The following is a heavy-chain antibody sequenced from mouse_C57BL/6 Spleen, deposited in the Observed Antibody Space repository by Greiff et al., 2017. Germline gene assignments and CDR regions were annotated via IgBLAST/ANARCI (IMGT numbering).Heavy chain of an antibody. CDR3: ARHYSNLFDY. CDR1: GYTFTSYW. CDR2: IDPSDSYT. J-gene: IGHJ2*01. Sequence: VQLQQSGAELVKPGASVKLSCKASGYTFTSYWIQWVKPRPGQGLEWIGEIDPSDSYTNYNQKFKGKATLTVDTSSSTAYMQLSSLTSEDSAVYYCARHYSNLFDYWGQGTTLTVSS. V-gene: IGHV1-50*01. D-gene: IGHD2-5*01.